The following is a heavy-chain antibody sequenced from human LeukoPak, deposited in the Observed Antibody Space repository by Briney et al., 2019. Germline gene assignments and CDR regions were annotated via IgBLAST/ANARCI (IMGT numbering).Heavy chain of an antibody. V-gene: IGHV4-59*01. CDR2: IYYSGST. Sequence: SETLSLTYTVSGGSISSYYWSWIRQPPGKGLEWIGYIYYSGSTNYNPSLKSRVTISVDTSKNQFSLKLSSVTAADTAVYYCARDSAYYYDSSGYHGGFDYWGQGTLVTVSS. CDR1: GGSISSYY. CDR3: ARDSAYYYDSSGYHGGFDY. D-gene: IGHD3-22*01. J-gene: IGHJ4*02.